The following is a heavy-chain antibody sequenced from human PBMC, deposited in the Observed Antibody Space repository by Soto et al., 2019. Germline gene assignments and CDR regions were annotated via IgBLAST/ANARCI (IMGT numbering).Heavy chain of an antibody. D-gene: IGHD6-19*01. CDR2: ISWNDEK. Sequence: SGPPLVNPTQTLTLTCTFSGFSLSTYGVRVGWIRQPPGMALEWLAIISWNDEKHYSPSLENRLTITKDTSKNQVVLTMTNMDPVDTATYYCAHRRVWSSDWYDWFEPWGQGMLVTVSS. CDR1: GFSLSTYGVR. J-gene: IGHJ5*02. V-gene: IGHV2-5*01. CDR3: AHRRVWSSDWYDWFEP.